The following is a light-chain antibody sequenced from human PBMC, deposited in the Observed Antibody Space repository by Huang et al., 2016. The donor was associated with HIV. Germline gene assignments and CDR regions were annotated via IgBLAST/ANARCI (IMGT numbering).Light chain of an antibody. V-gene: IGKV1-12*02. CDR3: QQTSTFPFT. CDR2: SAS. Sequence: DIQMTQSPSSVSASVGGRVTITCRASQSINSWLAWYQQKPGQAPKLLIFSASYLQSGVASRFGGSGSGTEFVLTINNLQPEDFGTYHCQQTSTFPFTFGGGTRVDI. J-gene: IGKJ4*01. CDR1: QSINSW.